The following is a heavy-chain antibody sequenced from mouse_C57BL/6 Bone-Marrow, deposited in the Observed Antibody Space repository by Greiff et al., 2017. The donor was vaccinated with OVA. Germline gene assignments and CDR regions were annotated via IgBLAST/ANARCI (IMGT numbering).Heavy chain of an antibody. CDR2: IYPRSGNT. Sequence: VQLQESGAELARPGASVKLSCKASGYTFTSYGISWVKQRTGQGLEWIGEIYPRSGNTYYNEKFKGKATLTADKSSSTAYMELRSLTSEDSAVYFCARGEVRKSWFAYWGQGTLVTVSA. D-gene: IGHD2-12*01. J-gene: IGHJ3*01. CDR1: GYTFTSYG. CDR3: ARGEVRKSWFAY. V-gene: IGHV1-81*01.